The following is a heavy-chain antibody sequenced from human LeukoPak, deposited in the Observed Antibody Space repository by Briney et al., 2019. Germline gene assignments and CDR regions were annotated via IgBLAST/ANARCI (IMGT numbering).Heavy chain of an antibody. J-gene: IGHJ4*02. Sequence: ASVKVSCKASGYTFTSYYMHWVRQAPGQGLEWMGIINPSGGSTSYAQKFQGRVTITWDASRSTAYMDLSSLRSEDTAVYYCARVGYSNSYDYWGQGTLVTVSS. CDR1: GYTFTSYY. D-gene: IGHD4-11*01. CDR2: INPSGGST. CDR3: ARVGYSNSYDY. V-gene: IGHV1-46*01.